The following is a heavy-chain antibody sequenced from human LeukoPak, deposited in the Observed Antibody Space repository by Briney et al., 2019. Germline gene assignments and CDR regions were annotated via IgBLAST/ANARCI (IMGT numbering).Heavy chain of an antibody. CDR3: ARCTIGDGSGWCTWFAP. CDR2: INAGNGNT. D-gene: IGHD6-19*01. Sequence: ASVKVSCKASGYTFTSYAMHWVRQAPGQRLEWMGWINAGNGNTKYSQKFQGRVTITRDTSASTAYMELSSLRSEDTAVYYCARCTIGDGSGWCTWFAPWGQGTLVTVSS. V-gene: IGHV1-3*01. J-gene: IGHJ5*02. CDR1: GYTFTSYA.